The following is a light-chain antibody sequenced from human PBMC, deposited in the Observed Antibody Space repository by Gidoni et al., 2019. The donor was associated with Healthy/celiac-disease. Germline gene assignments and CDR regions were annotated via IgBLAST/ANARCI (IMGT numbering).Light chain of an antibody. Sequence: DIQMTQSPSSLFASVGDRVAISCRASESIGTYLNWYQQKPGKAPELLISAASSLQAGVPSRFSGSGSGTDFTLTISSLQPEDFASYYCQQSYSPPMYTFGQGTKLEI. CDR3: QQSYSPPMYT. J-gene: IGKJ2*01. V-gene: IGKV1-39*01. CDR1: ESIGTY. CDR2: AAS.